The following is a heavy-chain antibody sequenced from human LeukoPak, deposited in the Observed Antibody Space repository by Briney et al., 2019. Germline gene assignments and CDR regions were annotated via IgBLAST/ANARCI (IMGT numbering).Heavy chain of an antibody. CDR2: IIPILGIA. J-gene: IGHJ1*01. V-gene: IGHV1-69*04. Sequence: SVKVSCKASGGTFSSYAISWVRQAPGQGLEWMGRIIPILGIANYAQKFQGRVTITADKSTSTAYMELSSLRSEDTAVYYCARDRGDGDYYWHFQHWGQGTLVTV. CDR3: ARDRGDGDYYWHFQH. D-gene: IGHD4-17*01. CDR1: GGTFSSYA.